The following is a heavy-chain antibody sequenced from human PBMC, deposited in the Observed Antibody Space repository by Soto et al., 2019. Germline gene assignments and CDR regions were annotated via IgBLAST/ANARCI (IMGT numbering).Heavy chain of an antibody. J-gene: IGHJ6*02. CDR2: ISYDGSNK. CDR3: AKDLKGYYYYGMDV. V-gene: IGHV3-30*18. CDR1: GFTFSSYG. Sequence: GGSLRLSCAASGFTFSSYGMHWVRQAPGKGLEWVAVISYDGSNKYYADSVKGRFTISRDNSKNTLYLQMNSLRAEDTAVYYCAKDLKGYYYYGMDVWGQGTTVTVSS.